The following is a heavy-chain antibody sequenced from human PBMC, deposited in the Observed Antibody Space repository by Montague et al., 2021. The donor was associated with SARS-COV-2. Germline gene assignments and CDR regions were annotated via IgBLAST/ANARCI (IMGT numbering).Heavy chain of an antibody. V-gene: IGHV4-59*08. Sequence: SETLSLTCTVYGGSLSSYDWRWVRHPPGTGLESIGYICFSGSTNSNPSLKSRVTISVDTSKNQISLNLSSVTAADTAVYYCARHVSGSLTHFHHWGQWSLVTVAS. CDR3: ARHVSGSLTHFHH. CDR1: GGSLSSYD. D-gene: IGHD1-26*01. J-gene: IGHJ1*01. CDR2: ICFSGST.